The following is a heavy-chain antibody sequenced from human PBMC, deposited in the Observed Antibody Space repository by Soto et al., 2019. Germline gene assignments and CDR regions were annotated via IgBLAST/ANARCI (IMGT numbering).Heavy chain of an antibody. Sequence: EVQLLESGGGLVQPGGSLRLSCGVSGFTFNDFEMNWVRQAPGKGLEWLAYIDGSGTTKKYADSVRGRFTISRDNPNNSLFLQMSSLSAADTAIYYCARGFGRFNCWGQGTLVSVSS. CDR2: IDGSGTTK. J-gene: IGHJ4*02. CDR3: ARGFGRFNC. CDR1: GFTFNDFE. D-gene: IGHD3-10*01. V-gene: IGHV3-48*03.